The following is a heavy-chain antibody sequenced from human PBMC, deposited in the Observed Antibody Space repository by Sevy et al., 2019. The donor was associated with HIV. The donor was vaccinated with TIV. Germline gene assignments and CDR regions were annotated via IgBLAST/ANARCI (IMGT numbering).Heavy chain of an antibody. CDR1: GGTFSSYA. Sequence: ASVKVSCKASGGTFSSYAISWVRQAPGQGLEWMGGIIPIFGTANYAQTFQGRVTITADKSTSTAYMELSSLRSEDTAVYYCARDQLYPGWFDPWGQGTLVTVSS. D-gene: IGHD2-2*01. CDR3: ARDQLYPGWFDP. V-gene: IGHV1-69*06. CDR2: IIPIFGTA. J-gene: IGHJ5*02.